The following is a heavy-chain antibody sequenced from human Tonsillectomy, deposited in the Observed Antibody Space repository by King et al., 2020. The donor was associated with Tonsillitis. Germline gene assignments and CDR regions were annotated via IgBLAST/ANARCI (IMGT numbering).Heavy chain of an antibody. CDR3: AKYDYDSSGYWYFDL. V-gene: IGHV3-23*04. J-gene: IGHJ2*01. CDR1: GFTFSSYA. CDR2: ISGRGCST. D-gene: IGHD3-22*01. Sequence: VQLVESGGGLVQPGGSLRLSCAASGFTFSSYAMSWVRPTPGKGLEWVSGISGRGCSTYYAESLKGRFTLSKDNSKNMLYLQMNSLRDEDTAVYYCAKYDYDSSGYWYFDLWGRGTLVTVSS.